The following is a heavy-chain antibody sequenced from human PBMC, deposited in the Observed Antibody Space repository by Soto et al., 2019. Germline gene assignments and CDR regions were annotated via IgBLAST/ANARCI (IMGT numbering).Heavy chain of an antibody. V-gene: IGHV4-38-2*01. J-gene: IGHJ6*02. CDR2: IYHSGST. CDR3: ARGPYYYGSGGYYNQPTSPSNYYGMDV. D-gene: IGHD3-10*01. CDR1: GYSISSGYY. Sequence: SETLSLTCAVSGYSISSGYYWGWIRQPPGKGLEWIGSIYHSGSTYYNPSLKSRVTISVDTSKNQFSLKLSSVTAADTAVYYCARGPYYYGSGGYYNQPTSPSNYYGMDVWGQGTTVTVS.